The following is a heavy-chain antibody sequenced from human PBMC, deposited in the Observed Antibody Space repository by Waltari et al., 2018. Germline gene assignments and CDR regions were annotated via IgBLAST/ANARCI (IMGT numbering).Heavy chain of an antibody. Sequence: QVQLQESGPGLVKPSETLSLTCAVSGYSISSGYYWGWIRQPPGKGLEWIGSIYHSGSTYYTPSLKSRVTISVDTSKNQFSLKLSSVTAADTAVYYCAREGEQQLDVDYWGQGTLVTVSS. CDR1: GYSISSGYY. D-gene: IGHD6-13*01. CDR2: IYHSGST. J-gene: IGHJ4*02. CDR3: AREGEQQLDVDY. V-gene: IGHV4-38-2*02.